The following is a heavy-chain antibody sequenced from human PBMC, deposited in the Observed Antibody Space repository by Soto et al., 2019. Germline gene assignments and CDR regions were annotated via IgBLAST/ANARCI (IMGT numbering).Heavy chain of an antibody. CDR2: MNPHSGDT. V-gene: IGHV1-8*01. Sequence: ASVKVSCKASGYSFTSLHFNWVRQATGQGLEWIGWMNPHSGDTGFAQRFQGGVTMTRNTSINTAYMELRSLRSQDTAVYYCGSKTNYYDSRGNYKNAMAVWGQGTTVTVSS. CDR1: GYSFTSLH. J-gene: IGHJ6*02. CDR3: GSKTNYYDSRGNYKNAMAV. D-gene: IGHD3-22*01.